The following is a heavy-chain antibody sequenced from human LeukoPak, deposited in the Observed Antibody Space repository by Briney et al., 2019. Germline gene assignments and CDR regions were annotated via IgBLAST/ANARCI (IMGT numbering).Heavy chain of an antibody. CDR3: AREPRAGDSGSYYSAFDY. Sequence: SETLSLTCTVSGGSISSYYWSWIRQPAGKGLEWIGRIYTSGSTNYNPSLKSRVTMSVDTSKNQFSLKLSSVTAADTAVYYCAREPRAGDSGSYYSAFDYWGQGTLVTVSS. J-gene: IGHJ4*02. CDR1: GGSISSYY. V-gene: IGHV4-4*07. CDR2: IYTSGST. D-gene: IGHD1-26*01.